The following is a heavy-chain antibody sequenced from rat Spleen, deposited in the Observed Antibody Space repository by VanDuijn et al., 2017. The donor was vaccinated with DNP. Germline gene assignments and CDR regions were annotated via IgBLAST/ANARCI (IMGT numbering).Heavy chain of an antibody. CDR3: ARHVGGSYYYPDY. J-gene: IGHJ2*01. CDR1: GFTFNNYF. CDR2: ITAGGST. V-gene: IGHV5-25*01. D-gene: IGHD1-12*02. Sequence: EVQLVESGGGLVQPGRSMKLSCAASGFTFNNYFMAWVRQAPTKGLEWVASITAGGSTYHGDSVKGRFTISRDNAKNTQYLQMDSLRSEDTATYYCARHVGGSYYYPDYWGQGVMVTVSS.